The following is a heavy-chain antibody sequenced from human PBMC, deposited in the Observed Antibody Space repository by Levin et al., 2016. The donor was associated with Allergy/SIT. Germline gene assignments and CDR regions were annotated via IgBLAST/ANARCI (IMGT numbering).Heavy chain of an antibody. D-gene: IGHD6-13*01. J-gene: IGHJ4*02. CDR3: ARATRIAAAGTRVFDY. Sequence: WIRQPPGKGLEWIGSIYYSGSTYYNPSLKSRVTISVDTSKNQFSLKLSSVTAADTAVYYCARATRIAAAGTRVFDYWGQGTLGTVSS. V-gene: IGHV4-39*01. CDR2: IYYSGST.